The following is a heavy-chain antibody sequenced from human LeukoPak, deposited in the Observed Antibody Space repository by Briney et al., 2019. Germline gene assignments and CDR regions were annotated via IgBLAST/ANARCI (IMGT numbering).Heavy chain of an antibody. CDR3: ARDPPYSSGWYETFFDY. D-gene: IGHD6-19*01. Sequence: GGSLRLSCAASGFTFSSYSMNWVRQAPGKGLEWVSSISSSSSYIYYADSVKGRFTISRDNAKNSLYLQMNSLRAEDTAVYYCARDPPYSSGWYETFFDYWGQGTLVTVSS. V-gene: IGHV3-21*01. J-gene: IGHJ4*02. CDR2: ISSSSSYI. CDR1: GFTFSSYS.